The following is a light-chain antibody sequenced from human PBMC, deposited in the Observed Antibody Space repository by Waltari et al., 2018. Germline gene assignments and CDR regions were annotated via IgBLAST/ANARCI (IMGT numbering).Light chain of an antibody. V-gene: IGLV1-47*01. J-gene: IGLJ1*01. CDR3: AAWDDSLSGSYV. CDR1: RTNTGRNY. CDR2: RNN. Sequence: QSVLTQPPSPSGTPGQRATLPCSGRRTNTGRNYVYWYQLLPGPTPKLLIYRNNQRTSGVPDRFSGSKSGTSASLAISGLRSEDEADYYCAAWDDSLSGSYVFGTGTKVTVL.